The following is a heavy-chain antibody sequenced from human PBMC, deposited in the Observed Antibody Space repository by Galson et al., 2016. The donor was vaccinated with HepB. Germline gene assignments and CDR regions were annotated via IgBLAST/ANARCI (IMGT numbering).Heavy chain of an antibody. CDR2: IYSGGTT. Sequence: SLRLSCAASGFTVGNNFMSWVRQAPGKGLEWVSLIYSGGTTSYADSVKGRFTISRDNSKNMLYLQMNSLRAEETAVYYCATRRIVGATDGSWGQGTLVTVSS. D-gene: IGHD1-26*01. V-gene: IGHV3-53*01. J-gene: IGHJ4*02. CDR3: ATRRIVGATDGS. CDR1: GFTVGNNF.